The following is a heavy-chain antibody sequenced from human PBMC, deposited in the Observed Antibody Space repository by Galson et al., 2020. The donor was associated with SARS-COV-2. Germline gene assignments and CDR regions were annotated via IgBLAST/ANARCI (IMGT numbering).Heavy chain of an antibody. D-gene: IGHD2-15*01. Sequence: RQAPGKGLEWLAVIWYDGSNKYYGDSVKGRFTISRDNSKNTVHLQMDSLSAEDTAVYYCVRDGRSRALDIWGLGTMVTVSS. J-gene: IGHJ3*02. V-gene: IGHV3-33*01. CDR3: VRDGRSRALDI. CDR2: IWYDGSNK.